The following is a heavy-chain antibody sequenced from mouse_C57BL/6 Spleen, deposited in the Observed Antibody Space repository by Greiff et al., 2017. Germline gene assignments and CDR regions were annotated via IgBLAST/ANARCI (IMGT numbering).Heavy chain of an antibody. V-gene: IGHV1-82*01. D-gene: IGHD2-1*01. CDR1: GYAFSSSW. CDR3: ARSWYRTDYAMDY. J-gene: IGHJ4*01. Sequence: QVQLQQSGPELVKPGASVKISCKASGYAFSSSWMNWVKQRPGKGLEWIGRIYPGDGDTNYNGKFKGKATLTADKSSSTAYMQLSSLTSEDSAVYFCARSWYRTDYAMDYWGQGTSVTVSS. CDR2: IYPGDGDT.